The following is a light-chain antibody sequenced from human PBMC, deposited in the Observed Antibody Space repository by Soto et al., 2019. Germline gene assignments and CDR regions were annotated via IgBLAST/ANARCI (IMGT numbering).Light chain of an antibody. Sequence: EVVMTQYKLSLPVTLGQPASISCRSSQSLVYSDGNTYLNWFQQRPGQSPRRLIYKVSNWDSGVPDRFSGSGSGTEFTLTISSLQPDDFATYYCQHYNSYSEAFGQGSNVDIK. CDR1: QSLVYSDGNTY. CDR3: QHYNSYSEA. J-gene: IGKJ1*01. V-gene: IGKV2D-30*01. CDR2: KVS.